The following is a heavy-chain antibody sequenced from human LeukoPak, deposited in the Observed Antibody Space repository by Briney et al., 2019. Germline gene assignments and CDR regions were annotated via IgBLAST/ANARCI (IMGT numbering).Heavy chain of an antibody. Sequence: ASVKVSCKASGYTFTGYYMHWVRQAPGQGLEWMGIINPSGGSTSYAQKFQGRVTMTRDTSTSTVYMELSSLRSEDTAVYYCARVGGYSYGYYYYYMDVWGKGTTVTISS. J-gene: IGHJ6*03. CDR3: ARVGGYSYGYYYYYMDV. D-gene: IGHD5-18*01. CDR2: INPSGGST. CDR1: GYTFTGYY. V-gene: IGHV1-46*01.